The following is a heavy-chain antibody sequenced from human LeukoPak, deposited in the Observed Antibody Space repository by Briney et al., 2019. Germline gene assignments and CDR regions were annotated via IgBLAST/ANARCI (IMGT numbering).Heavy chain of an antibody. J-gene: IGHJ4*02. CDR1: GGSLSGTGYY. V-gene: IGHV4-39*07. D-gene: IGHD3-22*01. Sequence: SETLSLTCSVSGGSLSGTGYYWGWIRQPPGKGLEWIANIYDTGSTYYNPSLKSRVTISVDTSKNQFSLKLSSVTAADTAVYYCARDLGYYDSSGHSLTYFDYWGQGTLVTVSS. CDR3: ARDLGYYDSSGHSLTYFDY. CDR2: IYDTGST.